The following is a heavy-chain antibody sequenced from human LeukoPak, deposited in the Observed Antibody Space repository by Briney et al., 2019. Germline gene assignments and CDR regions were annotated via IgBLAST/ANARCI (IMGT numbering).Heavy chain of an antibody. CDR3: ARAQDIVVMVAATLDFDY. V-gene: IGHV1-2*02. CDR2: INPNSGGT. CDR1: GYTFTGYY. J-gene: IGHJ4*02. D-gene: IGHD2-15*01. Sequence: ASVKVSCKASGYTFTGYYMHWVRQAPGQGLEWMGWINPNSGGTNYAQNFQGRVIMARDTSISTAYMGLSRLRSDDTAVYYCARAQDIVVMVAATLDFDYWGQGTLVTVSS.